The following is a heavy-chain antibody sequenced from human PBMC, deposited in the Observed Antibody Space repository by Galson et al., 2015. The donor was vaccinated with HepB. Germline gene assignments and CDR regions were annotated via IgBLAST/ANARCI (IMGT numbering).Heavy chain of an antibody. CDR2: INHSGST. V-gene: IGHV4-34*01. CDR3: ARDLFSSSWYSGVWYFDL. Sequence: ETLSLTCTVYGGSFSGYFWSFIRQPPGKGLEWIGEINHSGSTNYNPSLKSRVTISVDTSKNQFSLKLSSVTAADTAGYYCARDLFSSSWYSGVWYFDLWGRGTLVTVSS. J-gene: IGHJ2*01. D-gene: IGHD6-13*01. CDR1: GGSFSGYF.